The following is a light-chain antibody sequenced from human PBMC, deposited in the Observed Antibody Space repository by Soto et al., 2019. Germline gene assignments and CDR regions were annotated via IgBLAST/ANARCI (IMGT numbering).Light chain of an antibody. V-gene: IGLV2-14*01. CDR1: SSDVGAYNR. CDR3: NAFTTTSTYV. Sequence: HSALTQPASVSGSPGQSITISCTGTSSDVGAYNRVSWYQQYPGQAPKVIIYEVSNRPSGVSYRFSGSKSGNTASLTISGLQAEDEADYYCNAFTTTSTYVFGTGTKLTVL. J-gene: IGLJ1*01. CDR2: EVS.